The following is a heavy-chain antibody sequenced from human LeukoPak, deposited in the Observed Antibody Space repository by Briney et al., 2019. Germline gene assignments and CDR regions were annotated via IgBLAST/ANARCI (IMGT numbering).Heavy chain of an antibody. CDR3: ARHSSYSSGWFQDY. Sequence: SETLSLTCTVSGGSISSSSYYWGWIRQPPGKGLEWIGTIYYSGSTYFNPSLKSRVSISVDTSKNQFSLILNSVTVAGTAVYHCARHSSYSSGWFQDYWGQGTLVSVSS. CDR2: IYYSGST. CDR1: GGSISSSSYY. D-gene: IGHD6-19*01. V-gene: IGHV4-39*01. J-gene: IGHJ4*02.